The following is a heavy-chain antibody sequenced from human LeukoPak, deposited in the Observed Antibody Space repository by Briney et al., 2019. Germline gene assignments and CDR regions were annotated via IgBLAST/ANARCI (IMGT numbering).Heavy chain of an antibody. D-gene: IGHD5-24*01. Sequence: SETLSLTCAVYGGSFSGYYWSWIRHPPGKGLEWIGKINHSGSTNYNPSLKSRVTISVDTSKNQFSLKVSAVTAADTAVYYCARGEGARDGYNYEGPFYFDYWGQATLVTVSS. CDR3: ARGEGARDGYNYEGPFYFDY. J-gene: IGHJ4*02. CDR2: INHSGST. V-gene: IGHV4-34*01. CDR1: GGSFSGYY.